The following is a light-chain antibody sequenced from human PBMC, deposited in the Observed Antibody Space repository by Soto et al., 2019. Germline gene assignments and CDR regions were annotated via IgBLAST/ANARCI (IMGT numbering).Light chain of an antibody. CDR2: EVS. V-gene: IGLV2-14*01. CDR3: SSYTTSSTPVV. Sequence: QSVLTQPASVSGSPGQSITISCTGTRSDVGAYNYVSWYQQHPGKAPKLMIYEVSNRPSGVSNRFSGSKSGNTASLTISGLQAEDEADYYCSSYTTSSTPVVFGGGTKVTVL. J-gene: IGLJ2*01. CDR1: RSDVGAYNY.